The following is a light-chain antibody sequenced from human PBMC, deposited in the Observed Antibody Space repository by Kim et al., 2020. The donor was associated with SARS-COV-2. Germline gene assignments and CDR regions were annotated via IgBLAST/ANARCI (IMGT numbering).Light chain of an antibody. Sequence: GDTVIISCTRNTGDIANDYVQWCQQRPGSAPTTVIYEDDVRPSGVPDRFSASIDSSTNSASLTISGLQTEDEADYYCQSYNSTHQIFGGGTQLTVL. CDR3: QSYNSTHQI. V-gene: IGLV6-57*03. J-gene: IGLJ7*01. CDR1: TGDIANDY. CDR2: EDD.